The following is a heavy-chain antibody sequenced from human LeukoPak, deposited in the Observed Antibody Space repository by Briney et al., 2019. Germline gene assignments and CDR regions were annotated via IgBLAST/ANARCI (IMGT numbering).Heavy chain of an antibody. CDR1: GYTLTELS. D-gene: IGHD6-6*01. Sequence: GASVKVSCKVSGYTLTELSMHWVRQAPGKGLEWMGGFDPEDGETIYAQKFQGRVTMTEDTSTDTAYMELSSLRSEDTAVYYCASYSSSSYYYYMDVWGKGTTVTVSS. CDR2: FDPEDGET. J-gene: IGHJ6*03. V-gene: IGHV1-24*01. CDR3: ASYSSSSYYYYMDV.